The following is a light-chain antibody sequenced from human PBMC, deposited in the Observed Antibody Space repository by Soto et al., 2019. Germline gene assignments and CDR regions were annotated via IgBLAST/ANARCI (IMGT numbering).Light chain of an antibody. CDR2: VAS. J-gene: IGKJ4*01. CDR1: QSVTSSN. Sequence: EIVLTQSPGTLSLSPGERVTLSCRASQSVTSSNLAWYQQKPGQAPSLLISVASTRATGIPDRFIGSGSGTDFTLTISRLEPEDFVVYYCQQYDTSPLTFGGGTKVEI. V-gene: IGKV3-20*01. CDR3: QQYDTSPLT.